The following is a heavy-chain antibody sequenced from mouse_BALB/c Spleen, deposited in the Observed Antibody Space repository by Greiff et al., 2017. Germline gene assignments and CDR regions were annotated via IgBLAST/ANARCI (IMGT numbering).Heavy chain of an antibody. Sequence: EVKLVESGGGLVKPGGSLKLSCAASGFTFSSYAMSWVRQTPEKRLEWVASISSGGSTYYPDSVKVRFTISRDNARNILYLQMSSLRSEDTAMYYCATYYGPTLYAMDYWGQGTSVTVSS. CDR2: ISSGGST. D-gene: IGHD1-1*02. CDR3: ATYYGPTLYAMDY. CDR1: GFTFSSYA. J-gene: IGHJ4*01. V-gene: IGHV5-6-5*01.